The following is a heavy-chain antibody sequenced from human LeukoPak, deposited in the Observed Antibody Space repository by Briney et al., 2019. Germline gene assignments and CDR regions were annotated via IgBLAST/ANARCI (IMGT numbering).Heavy chain of an antibody. J-gene: IGHJ4*02. CDR1: GGSISSYY. Sequence: SETLSLTCTVSGGSISSYYWSWIRQPPGKGLEWIGYIYYSGSTNYNPSLKSRVTISVDTSKNQFSLKLSSVTAADTAVHYCASAGVYYGSGSYYLSFDYWGQGTLVTVSS. V-gene: IGHV4-59*01. CDR2: IYYSGST. CDR3: ASAGVYYGSGSYYLSFDY. D-gene: IGHD3-10*01.